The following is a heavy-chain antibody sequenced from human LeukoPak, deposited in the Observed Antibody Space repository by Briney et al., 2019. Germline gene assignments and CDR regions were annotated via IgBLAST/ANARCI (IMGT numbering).Heavy chain of an antibody. D-gene: IGHD3-10*01. Sequence: PGGSLRLSCAASVFTFSGYWMSWVRQAPGKGLEWVANIKQDGSEKYYVDSVKGRFTISRDNAKNSVYLQMNNLRAEDTAVYYCARGVWFGDQGTLVTVSS. CDR3: ARGVWF. V-gene: IGHV3-7*03. CDR2: IKQDGSEK. J-gene: IGHJ1*01. CDR1: VFTFSGYW.